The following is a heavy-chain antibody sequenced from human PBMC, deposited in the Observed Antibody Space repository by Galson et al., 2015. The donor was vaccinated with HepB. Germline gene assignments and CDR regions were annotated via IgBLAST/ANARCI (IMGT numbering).Heavy chain of an antibody. Sequence: SLRLSCAASGFTFRDAWLNWVRQAPGTGLEWVGRILSKADGGTAIYAAPVKGRFTISRDDLKNTLSLQMNSLKTEDTAVYYCTSESLGYSGYAPDYWGQGTLVTVST. J-gene: IGHJ4*02. CDR1: GFTFRDAW. V-gene: IGHV3-15*07. D-gene: IGHD5-12*01. CDR2: ILSKADGGTA. CDR3: TSESLGYSGYAPDY.